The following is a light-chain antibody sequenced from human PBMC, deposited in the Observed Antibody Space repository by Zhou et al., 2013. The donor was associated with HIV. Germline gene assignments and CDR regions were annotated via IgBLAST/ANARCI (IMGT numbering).Light chain of an antibody. CDR2: KAS. V-gene: IGKV1-5*03. J-gene: IGKJ1*01. Sequence: DIQMTQSPSTLSASVGDRVTITCRASQSISGWLAWYQQKPGKAPNLLIYKASTLESGVPSRFSGSGSGTEFTLTISSLQADDFATYYCQKYNSAPRTFGQGTKVEIK. CDR3: QKYNSAPRT. CDR1: QSISGW.